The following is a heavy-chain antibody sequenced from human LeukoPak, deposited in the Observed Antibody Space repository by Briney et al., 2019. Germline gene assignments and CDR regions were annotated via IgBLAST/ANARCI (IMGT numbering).Heavy chain of an antibody. CDR2: IKQDGSEK. D-gene: IGHD3-3*01. CDR1: GFTFSSYW. Sequence: GGSLRLSCAASGFTFSSYWMSWVRQAPGKGLEWVANIKQDGSEKYYVDSVKGRFTISRDNAKNSLYLQMNSLRAEGTAVYYCAREDFWSGYYPLDYWGQGTLVTVSS. V-gene: IGHV3-7*01. J-gene: IGHJ4*02. CDR3: AREDFWSGYYPLDY.